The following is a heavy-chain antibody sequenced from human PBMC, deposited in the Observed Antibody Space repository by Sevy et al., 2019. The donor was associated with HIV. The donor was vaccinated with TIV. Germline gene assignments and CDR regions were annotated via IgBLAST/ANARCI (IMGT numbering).Heavy chain of an antibody. J-gene: IGHJ3*02. CDR3: TTVRLLWFGELTPNDAFDI. CDR1: GFTFSNAW. CDR2: IKSKTDGGTT. D-gene: IGHD3-10*01. Sequence: GGSLRLSCAASGFTFSNAWMSWVRQAPGKGLEWVGRIKSKTDGGTTDYSPPVKGRFTIARDDSKNTLYLQMNSLKTEDTAVYYCTTVRLLWFGELTPNDAFDIWGQGTMVTVSS. V-gene: IGHV3-15*01.